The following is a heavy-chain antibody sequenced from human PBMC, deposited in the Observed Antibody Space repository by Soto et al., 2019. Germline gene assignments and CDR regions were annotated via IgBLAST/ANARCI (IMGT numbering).Heavy chain of an antibody. CDR1: GFTFSTYS. Sequence: EVHLVESGGGLVKPGGSLRLSCVGSGFTFSTYSIHWVRQAPGKGLEWVSSISSRSDIYYADSVKGRFTISRDNAKNSVSLQMNSLRAEDTAVYYCAREYTAWPLAYGLDVWGQGTTVTVSS. CDR2: ISSRSDI. D-gene: IGHD2-2*02. J-gene: IGHJ6*02. V-gene: IGHV3-21*01. CDR3: AREYTAWPLAYGLDV.